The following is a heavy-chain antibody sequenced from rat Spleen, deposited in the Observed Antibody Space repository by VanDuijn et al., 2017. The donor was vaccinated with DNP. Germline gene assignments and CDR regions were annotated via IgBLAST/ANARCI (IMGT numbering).Heavy chain of an antibody. CDR1: GFSLTNYH. CDR3: ARDSGIEAD. J-gene: IGHJ3*01. CDR2: IQSGGKT. Sequence: LSLTCSVSGFSLTNYHVHWVRQPPGKGLEWMGRIQSGGKTDYNSPFKPRLSITRDTSKSQVFLKMTSVRTEDTAMYFCARDSGIEADWGQGTRVTVSS. V-gene: IGHV2-27*01. D-gene: IGHD1-11*01.